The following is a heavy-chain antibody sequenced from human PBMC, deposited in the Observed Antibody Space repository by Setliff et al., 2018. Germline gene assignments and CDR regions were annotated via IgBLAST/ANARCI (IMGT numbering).Heavy chain of an antibody. CDR1: GFTFDDYA. CDR2: ISWNSGSI. D-gene: IGHD1-26*01. CDR3: IRDWGEAGSTNAFDI. J-gene: IGHJ3*02. V-gene: IGHV3-9*01. Sequence: PGGSLRLSCAASGFTFDDYAMHWVRQAPGKGLEWVSGISWNSGSIGYADSVKGRFTISRDNAKNSLYLQMNSLRAEDTAVYYCIRDWGEAGSTNAFDIWGQGTVVTVSS.